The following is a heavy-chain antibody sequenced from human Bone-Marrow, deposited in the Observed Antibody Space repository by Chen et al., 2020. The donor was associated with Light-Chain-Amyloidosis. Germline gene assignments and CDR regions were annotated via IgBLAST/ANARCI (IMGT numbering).Heavy chain of an antibody. Sequence: SWVRQAPGKGLEWVSGISGSGGSRYYADSVKGRLTISRDNSKNTLYLQMNSLRAEDTAVYYCAKDISYDDILPGYPADAFDIWGQGTMVTASS. V-gene: IGHV3-23*01. J-gene: IGHJ3*02. D-gene: IGHD3-9*01. CDR2: ISGSGGSR. CDR3: AKDISYDDILPGYPADAFDI.